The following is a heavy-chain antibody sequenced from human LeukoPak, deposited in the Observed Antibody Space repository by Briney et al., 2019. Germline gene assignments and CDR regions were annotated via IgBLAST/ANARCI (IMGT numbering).Heavy chain of an antibody. CDR3: AKDSACSSTSCYGYFQH. J-gene: IGHJ1*01. CDR1: GFTFSSYA. D-gene: IGHD2-2*01. V-gene: IGHV3-30*04. Sequence: GRSLRLSCAASGFTFSSYAMHWVRQAPGKGLEWVAVISYDGSNKYYADSVKGRFTISRDNSKNTLYLQMNSLRAEDTAVYYCAKDSACSSTSCYGYFQHWGQGTLVTVSS. CDR2: ISYDGSNK.